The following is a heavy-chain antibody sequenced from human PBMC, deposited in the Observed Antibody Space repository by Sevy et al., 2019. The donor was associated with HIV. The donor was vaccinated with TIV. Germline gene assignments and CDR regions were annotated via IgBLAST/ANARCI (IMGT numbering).Heavy chain of an antibody. D-gene: IGHD2-8*01. CDR3: ARVGCTRPHDY. Sequence: GGSLRLSCAASGFAFYDYSMSWIRQAPGKGLEWVATLSFGCGKINYADSVKGRFTISRGNSKNSFYLQMDNLRVEDTALYYSARVGCTRPHDYWGQGTRVSVSS. CDR2: LSFGCGKI. V-gene: IGHV3-23*01. J-gene: IGHJ4*02. CDR1: GFAFYDYS.